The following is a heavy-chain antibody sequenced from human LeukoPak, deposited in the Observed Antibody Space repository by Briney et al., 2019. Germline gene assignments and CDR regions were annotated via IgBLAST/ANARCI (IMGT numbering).Heavy chain of an antibody. CDR1: GFIFSDYS. CDR2: ISMSTI. CDR3: ARGGLAPSDY. Sequence: GGSLRLSCAASGFIFSDYSMNWVRQAPGKGLEWVSYISMSTIYYADSVRGRFTISRDNGKNSLYLQMNSLRDEDMGVYYCARGGLAPSDYWGQGTLVTVSS. D-gene: IGHD6-19*01. J-gene: IGHJ4*02. V-gene: IGHV3-48*02.